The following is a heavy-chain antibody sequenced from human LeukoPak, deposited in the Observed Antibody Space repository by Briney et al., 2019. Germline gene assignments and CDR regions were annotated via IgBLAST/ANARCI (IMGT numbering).Heavy chain of an antibody. CDR2: ISGSGGST. CDR1: GFTFSSYG. CDR3: AKAWIYSYGLKDDY. Sequence: GGSLRLSCAASGFTFSSYGMSWGRQAPGKGLEWVSAISGSGGSTYYADSVKGRFTISRDNSKNTLYLQVNSLRAEDTAVYYCAKAWIYSYGLKDDYWGQGTLVTVSS. J-gene: IGHJ4*02. D-gene: IGHD5-18*01. V-gene: IGHV3-23*01.